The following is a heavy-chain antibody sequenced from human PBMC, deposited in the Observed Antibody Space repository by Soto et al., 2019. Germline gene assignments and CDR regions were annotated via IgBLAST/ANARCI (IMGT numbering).Heavy chain of an antibody. Sequence: GESLKISCKGSGYSFTSYWISWVRQMPGKGLEWMGRIDPSDSYTNYSPSFQGHVTISADKSISTAYLQWSSLKASDTAMYYCARTLRFLEWSQENWFDPWGQGTLVTVSS. CDR1: GYSFTSYW. CDR2: IDPSDSYT. CDR3: ARTLRFLEWSQENWFDP. V-gene: IGHV5-10-1*01. D-gene: IGHD3-3*01. J-gene: IGHJ5*02.